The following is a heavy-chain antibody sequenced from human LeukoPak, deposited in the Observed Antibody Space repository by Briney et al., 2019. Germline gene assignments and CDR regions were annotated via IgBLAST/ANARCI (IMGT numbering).Heavy chain of an antibody. V-gene: IGHV3-11*01. J-gene: IGHJ4*02. Sequence: PGGSLRLSCAASGFTSSDYYMSWIRQAPGKGLEWVSYISSSGSTIYYADSVKGRFAISRDNAKNSLYLQMNSLRAEDTAVYYCARGAEMATISGVDYWDQGTLVTVSS. CDR2: ISSSGSTI. CDR1: GFTSSDYY. CDR3: ARGAEMATISGVDY. D-gene: IGHD5-24*01.